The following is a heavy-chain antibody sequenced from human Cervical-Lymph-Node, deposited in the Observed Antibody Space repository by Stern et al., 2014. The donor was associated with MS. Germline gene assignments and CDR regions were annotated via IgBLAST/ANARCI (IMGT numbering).Heavy chain of an antibody. V-gene: IGHV4-4*02. CDR3: ARLVTSTGNHNWFDP. Sequence: QVQLQESGPGLVKPSGTLSLMCAVSGGSFTSSDWWSWVRQSPGKGLEWIGDIYYSGATKYNPSLRSRLTMSVDRSNNQFSLNLSSVTAADTAVYYCARLVTSTGNHNWFDPWGQGTLVTVSS. D-gene: IGHD1-1*01. CDR2: IYYSGAT. CDR1: GGSFTSSDW. J-gene: IGHJ5*02.